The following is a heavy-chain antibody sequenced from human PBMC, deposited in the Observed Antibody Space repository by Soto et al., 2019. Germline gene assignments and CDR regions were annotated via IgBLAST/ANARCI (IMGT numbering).Heavy chain of an antibody. D-gene: IGHD1-7*01. CDR2: IYSGGST. J-gene: IGHJ6*02. V-gene: IGHV3-53*01. CDR1: GFTVSSNY. Sequence: GGSLRLSCAASGFTVSSNYMSWVRQAPGKGLEWVSVIYSGGSTYYAGSVKGRFTISRDNSKDTLYLQMNSLRAEDTAVYYCASAGALTGTRGGMDVWGQGTTVTVSS. CDR3: ASAGALTGTRGGMDV.